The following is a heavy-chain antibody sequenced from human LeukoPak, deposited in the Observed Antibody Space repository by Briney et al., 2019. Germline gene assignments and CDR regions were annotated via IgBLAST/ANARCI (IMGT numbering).Heavy chain of an antibody. Sequence: ASVKASCKASRNIFTRYFIHWVRPAPGQGLEWMGWINPKNGGTNPAEKLQGRVTMTRDTSLSTAFMELTGLPSDDTAVYFCAREPPHAGHCDITTCDVSRFDLWGQGTLVTVSS. D-gene: IGHD2-2*01. J-gene: IGHJ4*02. CDR3: AREPPHAGHCDITTCDVSRFDL. V-gene: IGHV1-2*02. CDR1: RNIFTRYF. CDR2: INPKNGGT.